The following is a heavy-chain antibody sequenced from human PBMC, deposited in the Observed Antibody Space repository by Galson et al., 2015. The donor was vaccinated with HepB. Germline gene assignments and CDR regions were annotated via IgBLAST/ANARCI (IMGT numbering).Heavy chain of an antibody. CDR2: TSSDVSDK. V-gene: IGHV3-30*03. D-gene: IGHD5-12*01. CDR3: ARAPVATINYYFYLEV. Sequence: SLRLSCAASGFTLSSYAMHWVRQAPGQGLEWVAGTSSDVSDKYYGDSVKGRFTISRDNSKSTLYLQMNSLRPEDTAVYYCARAPVATINYYFYLEVWGKGTTVTVSS. CDR1: GFTLSSYA. J-gene: IGHJ6*03.